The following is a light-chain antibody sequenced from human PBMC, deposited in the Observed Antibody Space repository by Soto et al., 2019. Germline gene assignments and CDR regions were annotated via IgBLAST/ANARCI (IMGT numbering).Light chain of an antibody. J-gene: IGKJ1*01. V-gene: IGKV3-15*01. CDR3: QQYNSWPLT. Sequence: EIVLTQSPGTLSLSPGERATLSCRASQSVSSSYLAWYQQKPGQAPRLVIYGASTRATGIPARFSGSGSGTDFTLTMSSLQSEDFAVYYCQQYNSWPLTFGQGTKVDIK. CDR2: GAS. CDR1: QSVSSSY.